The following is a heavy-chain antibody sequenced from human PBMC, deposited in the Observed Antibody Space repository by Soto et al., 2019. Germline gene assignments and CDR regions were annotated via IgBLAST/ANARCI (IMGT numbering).Heavy chain of an antibody. V-gene: IGHV1-46*01. Sequence: QVQLVQSGAEVKKPGASVKVSCKASGYTFTIYYIHWVRQAPGQGLEWMGIINPSVGRASYAQKFQDRVTMTRDTSTSTVYMELRSLTSEDTAVYYCARAPVDNVISASWGQGTLVTVSS. J-gene: IGHJ5*02. CDR3: ARAPVDNVISAS. CDR1: GYTFTIYY. D-gene: IGHD2-21*01. CDR2: INPSVGRA.